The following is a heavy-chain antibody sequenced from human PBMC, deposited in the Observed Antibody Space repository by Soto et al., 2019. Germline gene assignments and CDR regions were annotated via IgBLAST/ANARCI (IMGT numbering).Heavy chain of an antibody. CDR1: GFTFSSYG. Sequence: QVQLVESGGGVVQPGRSLRLSCAASGFTFSSYGMHWVRQAPGKGLEWVAVIWYDGSNKYYADSVKGRFTISRDNSKNTLYLQMNSLRAEDTAVYYCARVEQDDSSGYYDYWGQGTLVTVSS. D-gene: IGHD3-22*01. V-gene: IGHV3-33*01. CDR3: ARVEQDDSSGYYDY. J-gene: IGHJ4*02. CDR2: IWYDGSNK.